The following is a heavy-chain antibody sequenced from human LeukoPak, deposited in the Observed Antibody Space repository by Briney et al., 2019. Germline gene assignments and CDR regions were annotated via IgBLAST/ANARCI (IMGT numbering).Heavy chain of an antibody. CDR1: GGSISSGGYS. CDR2: IYHSGST. V-gene: IGHV4-30-2*03. CDR3: AGIVVVPAAVFDY. Sequence: SETLSLTCAVSGGSISSGGYSWSWIRQPPGKGLEWIGYIYHSGSTYYNPSLKSRVTISVDTSKNQFSLKLSSVTAADTAVYYCAGIVVVPAAVFDYWGQGTLVTVSS. D-gene: IGHD2-2*01. J-gene: IGHJ4*02.